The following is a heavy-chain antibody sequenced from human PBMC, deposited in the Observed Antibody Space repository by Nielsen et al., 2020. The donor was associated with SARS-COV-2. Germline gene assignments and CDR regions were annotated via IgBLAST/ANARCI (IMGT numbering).Heavy chain of an antibody. Sequence: ASVKVSCKASGYTFTGYYMHWVRRAPGQGLEWMGWINPNSGGTNYAQKFQGWVTMTRDTSISTAYMELRSLRSDDTAVYYCARDQGELSFDYWGQGTLVTVSS. V-gene: IGHV1-2*04. D-gene: IGHD1-26*01. CDR2: INPNSGGT. J-gene: IGHJ4*02. CDR1: GYTFTGYY. CDR3: ARDQGELSFDY.